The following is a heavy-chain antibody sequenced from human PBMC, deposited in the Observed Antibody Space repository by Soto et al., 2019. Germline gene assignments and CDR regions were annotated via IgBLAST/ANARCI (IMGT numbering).Heavy chain of an antibody. Sequence: QVQLQESGPGLVKPSQTLSLTCTVSGGSISSGGYYWSWIRQHPGKGLEWIGYIYYSGSTYYNPSLKSRVTISVDTSKNQFSLKLSSVTAADTAVYYCARYCSRTSCQDPDAFDIWGQGTMVTVSS. CDR1: GGSISSGGYY. CDR2: IYYSGST. CDR3: ARYCSRTSCQDPDAFDI. D-gene: IGHD2-2*01. V-gene: IGHV4-31*03. J-gene: IGHJ3*02.